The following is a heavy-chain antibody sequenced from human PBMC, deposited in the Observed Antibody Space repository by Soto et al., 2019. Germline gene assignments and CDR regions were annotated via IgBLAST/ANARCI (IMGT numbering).Heavy chain of an antibody. CDR2: INPSGGST. J-gene: IGHJ5*02. D-gene: IGHD3-3*01. Sequence: QVQLVQSGAEVKKPGASVKVSCKASGYTFTSYYMHWVRQAPGQGLEWMGIINPSGGSTSYAQKFQGRVTMTRDTSTSTVYMELSSLRSEDTAVYYCARGPDSDFWSGPHLPWFDPWGQGTLVTVSS. V-gene: IGHV1-46*01. CDR1: GYTFTSYY. CDR3: ARGPDSDFWSGPHLPWFDP.